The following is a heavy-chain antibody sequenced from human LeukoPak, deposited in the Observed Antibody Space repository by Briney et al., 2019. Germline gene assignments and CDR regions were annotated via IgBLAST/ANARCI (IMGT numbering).Heavy chain of an antibody. CDR1: GYTFTGYY. CDR3: ARAGYSSSWYNY. D-gene: IGHD6-13*01. V-gene: IGHV1-2*02. Sequence: ASVKVSCKASGYTFTGYYMHWVRQAPGQGLEWMGWINPNSGGTNYAQKFQGRVTMTTDTSTSTAYMELRSLRSDDTAVYYCARAGYSSSWYNYWGQGTLVTVSS. CDR2: INPNSGGT. J-gene: IGHJ4*02.